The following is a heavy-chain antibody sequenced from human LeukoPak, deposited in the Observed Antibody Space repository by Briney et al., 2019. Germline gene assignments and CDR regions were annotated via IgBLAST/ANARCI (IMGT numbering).Heavy chain of an antibody. V-gene: IGHV3-23*01. D-gene: IGHD4-23*01. CDR2: ISGGGGTT. J-gene: IGHJ4*02. Sequence: QPGGSLRLSCLASGFTFSSYAMHWVRQAPGKGLEWVSIISGGGGTTYYADSVKGRFTISRDNSKNTLHLQMNSLRGEDTAIYYCAKRSDYGDNWNYFDYWGQGTPVTVSS. CDR1: GFTFSSYA. CDR3: AKRSDYGDNWNYFDY.